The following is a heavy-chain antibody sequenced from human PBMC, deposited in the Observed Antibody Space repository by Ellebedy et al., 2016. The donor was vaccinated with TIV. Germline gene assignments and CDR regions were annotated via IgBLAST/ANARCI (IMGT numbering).Heavy chain of an antibody. CDR1: GFTFSRHA. V-gene: IGHV3-23*01. Sequence: GESLKISXAASGFTFSRHAMHWVRQAPGKGLEWVSTISGSGGITYYADSVKGRFTISRDNSKNAVYLQMSSLRAEDTAVYYCPKEALDRDVDYQLPDAFDVWGQGTMVTVSS. J-gene: IGHJ3*01. CDR3: PKEALDRDVDYQLPDAFDV. D-gene: IGHD2-2*01. CDR2: ISGSGGIT.